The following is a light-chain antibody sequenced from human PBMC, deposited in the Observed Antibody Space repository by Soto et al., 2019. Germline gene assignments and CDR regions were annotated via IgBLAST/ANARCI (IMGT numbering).Light chain of an antibody. V-gene: IGLV2-14*01. CDR2: EVS. CDR1: SSDVGAYDF. J-gene: IGLJ1*01. Sequence: QSALTQPASVSGSPGQSITISCTGTSSDVGAYDFVSWYQQHPGKAPKYLIYEVSNRPSGVSDRFSGSKSGTTASLTIFGLQAEDEADYYCSSYTTTDPYVFGTATKLTVL. CDR3: SSYTTTDPYV.